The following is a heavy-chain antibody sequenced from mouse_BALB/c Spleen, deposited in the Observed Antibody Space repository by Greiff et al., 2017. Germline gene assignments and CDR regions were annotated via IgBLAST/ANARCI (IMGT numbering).Heavy chain of an antibody. D-gene: IGHD1-2*01. CDR2: ILPGSGST. V-gene: IGHV1-9*01. Sequence: VQLQQSGAELMKPGASVKISCKATGYTFSSYWIEWVKQRPGHGLEWIGEILPGSGSTNYNEKFKGKATFTADTSSNTAYMQLSSLTSEDSAVYYCARGGFITTAGFAYWGQGTLVTVSA. CDR1: GYTFSSYW. J-gene: IGHJ3*01. CDR3: ARGGFITTAGFAY.